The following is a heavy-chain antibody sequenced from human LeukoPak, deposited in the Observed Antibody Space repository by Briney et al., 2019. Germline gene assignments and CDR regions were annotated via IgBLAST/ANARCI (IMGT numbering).Heavy chain of an antibody. V-gene: IGHV5-51*01. CDR1: GYSFTSYW. J-gene: IGHJ5*02. D-gene: IGHD6-13*01. CDR3: ARLVWHSTENWFDP. CDR2: IYPGDSDT. Sequence: GESLKISCKGSGYSFTSYWIGWVRQMPGKGLEWMGIIYPGDSDTRYSPSLQGQVTISVDKSISTAYLQWSSLKASDTAMYYCARLVWHSTENWFDPWGQGTLVTVSS.